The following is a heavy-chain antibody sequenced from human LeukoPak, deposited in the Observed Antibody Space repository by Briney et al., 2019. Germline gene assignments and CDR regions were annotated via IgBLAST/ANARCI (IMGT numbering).Heavy chain of an antibody. Sequence: GGSLRLSCAASGFTFSSYWMHWVRQAPGKGLVWVSRINSDGSSTTYADSVKGRFTISRDNAKNTLYLQMNSLRAEDTAVYYCVRDPNYSENFDYWGQGALVTV. CDR3: VRDPNYSENFDY. CDR2: INSDGSST. D-gene: IGHD2-21*01. CDR1: GFTFSSYW. J-gene: IGHJ4*02. V-gene: IGHV3-74*01.